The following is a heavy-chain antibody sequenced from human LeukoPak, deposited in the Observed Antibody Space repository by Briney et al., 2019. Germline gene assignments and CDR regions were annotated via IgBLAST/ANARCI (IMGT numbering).Heavy chain of an antibody. CDR2: IYYSGST. CDR3: ARPARDVRFDY. J-gene: IGHJ4*02. Sequence: ASETLSLTCTVSGGSISSYYWSWIRQPPGQGLEWIGYIYYSGSTNYNPSLKSRVTISVDTSKNQFSLKLSSVTAADTAVYYCARPARDVRFDYWGQGTLVTVSS. V-gene: IGHV4-59*08. CDR1: GGSISSYY.